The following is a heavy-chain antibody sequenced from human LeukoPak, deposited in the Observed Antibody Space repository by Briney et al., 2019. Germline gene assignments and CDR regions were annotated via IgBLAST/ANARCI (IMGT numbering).Heavy chain of an antibody. D-gene: IGHD2-21*01. CDR3: GRAPIIAVVSAIGY. Sequence: GGALRLSCAASGFTLCSYAMHWVREAPGKGRGWGAVISHDGTNKYSADSVKGRFTISRDNSQKTLYLQMNSLRAEDTAVYYCGRAPIIAVVSAIGYWGQGTLVTVSS. CDR1: GFTLCSYA. V-gene: IGHV3-30-3*01. J-gene: IGHJ4*02. CDR2: ISHDGTNK.